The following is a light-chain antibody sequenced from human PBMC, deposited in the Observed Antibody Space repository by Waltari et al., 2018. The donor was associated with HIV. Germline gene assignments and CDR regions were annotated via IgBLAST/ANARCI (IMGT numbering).Light chain of an antibody. CDR2: KDS. CDR3: QSADITGTLGV. Sequence: SYELAQPPSVSVSPGQTARLTCSGDALPRQFVYCYQQKPGQAPIVVIYKDSERPSGIPERFSGFISGTTATLTISAVQAEDEADYYCQSADITGTLGVFGGGTRLTV. V-gene: IGLV3-25*03. J-gene: IGLJ2*01. CDR1: ALPRQF.